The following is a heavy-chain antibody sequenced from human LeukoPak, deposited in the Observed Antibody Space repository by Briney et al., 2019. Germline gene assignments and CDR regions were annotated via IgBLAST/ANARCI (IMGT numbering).Heavy chain of an antibody. D-gene: IGHD5-24*01. V-gene: IGHV3-21*01. CDR3: ARSMATITDWFDP. Sequence: PGGSLRLSCAASGFTFSSYSMNWVRQAPGKGLEWVSSISSSSSYIYYADSVKGRFTISRDNAKNSLYLQMNSLRAEDTAVYYCARSMATITDWFDPWGQGTLVTVSS. J-gene: IGHJ5*02. CDR1: GFTFSSYS. CDR2: ISSSSSYI.